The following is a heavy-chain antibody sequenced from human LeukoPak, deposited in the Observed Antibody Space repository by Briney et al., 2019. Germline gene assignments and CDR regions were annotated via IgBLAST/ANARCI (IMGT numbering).Heavy chain of an antibody. CDR1: GFTLSSYS. CDR2: ISSSIIYI. J-gene: IGHJ5*02. V-gene: IGHV3-21*01. Sequence: GGSLRLSCAASGFTLSSYSMHWVRQAPGKGLEWVSSISSSIIYIYYADSLKGRFTISRDNAKNSLYLQMNSLRAEDTAVYYCARDRGSNWFDPWGQGTLVTVSS. D-gene: IGHD3-10*01. CDR3: ARDRGSNWFDP.